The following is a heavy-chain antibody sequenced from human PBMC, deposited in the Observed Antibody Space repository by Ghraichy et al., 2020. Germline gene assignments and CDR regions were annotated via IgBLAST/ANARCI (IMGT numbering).Heavy chain of an antibody. J-gene: IGHJ4*02. CDR3: ARDISRPGIIRGVIDY. V-gene: IGHV3-7*04. CDR1: GFTFTNSW. CDR2: IKPDGSET. D-gene: IGHD3-10*01. Sequence: GGSLRLSCAASGFTFTNSWMTWVRQAPGKGLEWVANIKPDGSETYSVGSVKGRFIISRDNAKNSLYLQMNSLRAEDTAVYYCARDISRPGIIRGVIDYWGQGTLVTVSS.